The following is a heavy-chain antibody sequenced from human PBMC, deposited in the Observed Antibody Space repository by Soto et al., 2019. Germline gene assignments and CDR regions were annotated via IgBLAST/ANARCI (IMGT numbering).Heavy chain of an antibody. Sequence: QVQLVQSGAEVKKPGSSVKVSCKASGGTFSSYAISWVRQAPGQGLDCMGGIIPIFGTANYAQKFQGRVTITADESTSTAYMELSSLRSEDTAVYYCARGKLAVAGRNYYGMDVWGQGTTVTVSS. CDR3: ARGKLAVAGRNYYGMDV. D-gene: IGHD6-19*01. CDR2: IIPIFGTA. V-gene: IGHV1-69*01. CDR1: GGTFSSYA. J-gene: IGHJ6*02.